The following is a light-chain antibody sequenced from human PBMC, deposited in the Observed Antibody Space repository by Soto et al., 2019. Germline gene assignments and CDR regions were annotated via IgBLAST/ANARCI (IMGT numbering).Light chain of an antibody. J-gene: IGLJ1*01. CDR1: SGDVGGYNY. Sequence: QSVLTQPVSVSGSPGQSITISCTGTSGDVGGYNYVSWYQQHPGKAPKLMIYDVSNRPSGVSNCFSGSKSGNTASLTISGLQAEDEADYYCNSYTSSSTYVFGTGTKLTVL. CDR2: DVS. V-gene: IGLV2-14*03. CDR3: NSYTSSSTYV.